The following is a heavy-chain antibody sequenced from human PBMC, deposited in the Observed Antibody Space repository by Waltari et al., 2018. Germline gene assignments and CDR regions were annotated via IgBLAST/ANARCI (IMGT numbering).Heavy chain of an antibody. D-gene: IGHD3-22*01. V-gene: IGHV1-3*01. CDR2: INAGNGNT. Sequence: QVQLVQSGAEVKKPGASVKVSCKASGYTFTSYAMHWVRQAPGQRLEWMGWINAGNGNTKYSQKFQGRVTITRDTSASTAYMELSSLRSEDTAVYYCARVPDLNYYDSSGYYYDYWGQGTLVTVSS. CDR3: ARVPDLNYYDSSGYYYDY. CDR1: GYTFTSYA. J-gene: IGHJ4*02.